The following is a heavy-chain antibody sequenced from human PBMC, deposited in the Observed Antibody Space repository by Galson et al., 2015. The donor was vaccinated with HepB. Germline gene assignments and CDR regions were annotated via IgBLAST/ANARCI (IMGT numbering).Heavy chain of an antibody. CDR2: ITSSGGNS. Sequence: LRLSCAASGFSFTRYAMTWVRQAPGKGLEWVSSITSSGGNSYYTDSVKGRFTASRDNSKNTLLLQLNSLRAEDTAMYFCAKDGIMVANNPYHFHYWGQGTLVTVSS. CDR3: AKDGIMVANNPYHFHY. J-gene: IGHJ4*02. V-gene: IGHV3-23*01. CDR1: GFSFTRYA. D-gene: IGHD2-15*01.